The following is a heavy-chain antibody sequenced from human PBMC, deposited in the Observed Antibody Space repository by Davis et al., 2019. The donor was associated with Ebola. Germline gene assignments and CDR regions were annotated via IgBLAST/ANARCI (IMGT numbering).Heavy chain of an antibody. CDR3: ARGLEVQGVIITPTRDYYYYGMDV. D-gene: IGHD3-10*01. V-gene: IGHV4-38-2*02. CDR1: GYSISSGYY. Sequence: PSETLSLTCTVSGYSISSGYYWGWIRQPPGKGLEWIGRIYTSGSTNYNPSLKSRVTMSVDTSKNQFSLKLSSVTAADTAVYYCARGLEVQGVIITPTRDYYYYGMDVWGQGTTVTVSS. J-gene: IGHJ6*02. CDR2: IYTSGST.